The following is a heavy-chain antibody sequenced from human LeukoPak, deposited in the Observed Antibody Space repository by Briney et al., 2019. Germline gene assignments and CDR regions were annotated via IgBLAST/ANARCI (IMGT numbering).Heavy chain of an antibody. CDR2: IKEDGSQK. V-gene: IGHV3-7*01. J-gene: IGHJ4*02. CDR1: GFTFSSYA. CDR3: ARRGGSSSRRSPVDY. Sequence: GGSLRLSCAASGFTFSSYAMSWVRQAPGKGPEWVANIKEDGSQKYYVDSVRGRFTISRDNAKNSLFLQMNSLRAEDTAVYYCARRGGSSSRRSPVDYWGQGTLVTVSS. D-gene: IGHD6-6*01.